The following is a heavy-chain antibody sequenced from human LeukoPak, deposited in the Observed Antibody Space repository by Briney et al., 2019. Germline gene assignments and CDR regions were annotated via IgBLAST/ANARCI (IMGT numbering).Heavy chain of an antibody. V-gene: IGHV4-30-2*01. J-gene: IGHJ3*02. CDR3: ARDRGDYVPNAFDI. CDR2: IYHSGST. CDR1: GGSISSGGYS. D-gene: IGHD4-17*01. Sequence: PSETLSLTCAVSGGSISSGGYSWSWIRQPPGKGLEWIGYIYHSGSTYYNPSLKSRVTISVDRSKNQFSLKLSSVTAADTAVYYCARDRGDYVPNAFDIWGQGTMVTVSS.